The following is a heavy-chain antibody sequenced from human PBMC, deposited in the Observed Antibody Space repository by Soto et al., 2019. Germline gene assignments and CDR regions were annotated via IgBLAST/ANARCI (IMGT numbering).Heavy chain of an antibody. CDR2: ISYDGNYK. D-gene: IGHD3-3*01. J-gene: IGHJ4*02. V-gene: IGHV3-30*18. Sequence: PGGSLRLSCAASGFLFSIYGMHLVRQSPGKGLEWVAFISYDGNYKYYADSVKGRFTISRGNFKNTLYLQMDSLRAEDTAVYYCAKPQEWLSAMGNADLDYWGQGTLVTVSS. CDR1: GFLFSIYG. CDR3: AKPQEWLSAMGNADLDY.